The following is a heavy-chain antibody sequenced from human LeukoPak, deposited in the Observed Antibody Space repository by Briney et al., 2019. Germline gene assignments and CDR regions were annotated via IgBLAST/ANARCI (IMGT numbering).Heavy chain of an antibody. V-gene: IGHV3-21*01. D-gene: IGHD6-13*01. J-gene: IGHJ3*02. CDR3: ARDRSSSWFDAFDI. CDR1: GFTFSSYS. Sequence: GGSLRLSCAASGFTFSSYSMHWVRQAPGKGLEWISSISSSSSSYSYTYYADSVKGRFTISRDNAKNALLLQMNSLRAEDTAVYYCARDRSSSWFDAFDIWGQGTMVTVSS. CDR2: ISSSSSSYSYT.